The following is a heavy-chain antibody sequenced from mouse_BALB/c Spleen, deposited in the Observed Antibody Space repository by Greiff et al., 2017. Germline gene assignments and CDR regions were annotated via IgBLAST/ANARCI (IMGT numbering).Heavy chain of an antibody. J-gene: IGHJ3*01. CDR2: IYPGNVNT. D-gene: IGHD4-1*01. V-gene: IGHV1S56*01. CDR1: GYTFTSYY. CDR3: AKGTNSWFAY. Sequence: VQLQQSGPELVKPGASVRISCKASGYTFTSYYIHWVKQRPGQGLEWIGWIYPGNVNTKYNEKFKGKATLTADKSSSTAYMQLSSLTSEDSAVYFCAKGTNSWFAYWGQGTLVTVSA.